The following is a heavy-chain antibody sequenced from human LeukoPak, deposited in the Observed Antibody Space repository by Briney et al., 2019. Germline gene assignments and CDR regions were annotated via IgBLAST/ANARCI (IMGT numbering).Heavy chain of an antibody. Sequence: SETLSLTCAVYGGSFSGYYWSWIRQPPGKGLEWIGEINHSGSTNDNPSLKSRVTISVDTSKNQFSLKLSSATAADTAVYYCARSRDGYKRKYYFDYWGQGTLVTVSS. J-gene: IGHJ4*02. CDR2: INHSGST. CDR3: ARSRDGYKRKYYFDY. V-gene: IGHV4-34*01. D-gene: IGHD5-24*01. CDR1: GGSFSGYY.